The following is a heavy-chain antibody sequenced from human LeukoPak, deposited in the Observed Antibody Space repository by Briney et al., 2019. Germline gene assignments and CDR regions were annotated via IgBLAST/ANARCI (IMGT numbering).Heavy chain of an antibody. V-gene: IGHV3-30-3*01. J-gene: IGHJ4*02. D-gene: IGHD5-18*01. CDR3: ARGGTAMDYYFDY. CDR2: ISYDGTNK. Sequence: GGSLRLSCAASGFFFNSYAMHWVRQAPGKGLEWVAVISYDGTNKYYADSVKGRFTIPRDNSKNTLYLQMNSLRAEDTAVYYCARGGTAMDYYFDYWGQGTLVTVSS. CDR1: GFFFNSYA.